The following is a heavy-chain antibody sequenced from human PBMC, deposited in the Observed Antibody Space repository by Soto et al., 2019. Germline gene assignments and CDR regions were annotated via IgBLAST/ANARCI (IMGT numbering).Heavy chain of an antibody. CDR3: ARDLIEGSVDEIFGVVPHSHCGMDV. CDR1: PGTFRRYA. CDR2: SIPIVDTS. Sequence: VTGSRKSCPGTFRRYAINWVRQAPGQELEWMGVSIPIVDTSNNPQKFQGRATITADESTSIAYMEVSSLRSEDTAVYYCARDLIEGSVDEIFGVVPHSHCGMDVWGQGTMVTVSS. V-gene: IGHV1-69*01. J-gene: IGHJ6*02. D-gene: IGHD3-3*01.